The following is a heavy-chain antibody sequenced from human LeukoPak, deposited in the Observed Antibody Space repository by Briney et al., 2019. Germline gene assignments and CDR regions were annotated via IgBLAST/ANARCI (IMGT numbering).Heavy chain of an antibody. D-gene: IGHD4-17*01. J-gene: IGHJ4*02. CDR3: ARRDYGDYLFDY. V-gene: IGHV4-39*07. CDR2: IYYSGST. CDR1: GGSISSSSYY. Sequence: PSETLSLTCTVSGGSISSSSYYWGWIRQPPGKGLEWIGSIYYSGSTYYNPSLKSRVTISVDTSKNQFSLKLSSVTAADTAVYYCARRDYGDYLFDYWGQGTLVTVSS.